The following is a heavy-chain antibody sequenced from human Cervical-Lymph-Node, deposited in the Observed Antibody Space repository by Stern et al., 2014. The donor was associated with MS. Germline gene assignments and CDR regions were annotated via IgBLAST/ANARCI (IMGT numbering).Heavy chain of an antibody. V-gene: IGHV1-18*01. D-gene: IGHD2-15*01. CDR2: ISAYIDTT. J-gene: IGHJ3*02. Sequence: QVKLGQSGAEVKKPGASVKVSCKASGYTFTSYCISWVRQAPGQGLEWMGCISAYIDTTNYAQKLQGSVSRTTDTSTSTAYMELRSLRSDDTAVYYCARGLLGSENAFDIWGQGTMVTVSS. CDR3: ARGLLGSENAFDI. CDR1: GYTFTSYC.